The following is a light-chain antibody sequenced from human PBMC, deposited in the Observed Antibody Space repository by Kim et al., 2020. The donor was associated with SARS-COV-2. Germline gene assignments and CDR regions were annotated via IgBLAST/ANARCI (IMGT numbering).Light chain of an antibody. CDR3: QQYDNWPPIT. CDR2: GAS. J-gene: IGKJ5*01. V-gene: IGKV3D-15*01. CDR1: QSVRTK. Sequence: DIVMTQSPATLSVSPGESATLSCRASQSVRTKLAWYQQKPGQAPRLLIYGASTRATGIPARFSGSGSGTDFTLTISSLQSEDFAVYFCQQYDNWPPITFGQGRRLEIK.